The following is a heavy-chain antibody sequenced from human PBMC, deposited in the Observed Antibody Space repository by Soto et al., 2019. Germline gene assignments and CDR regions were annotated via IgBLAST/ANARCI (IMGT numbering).Heavy chain of an antibody. V-gene: IGHV1-69*02. J-gene: IGHJ4*02. CDR2: IIPILGIA. Sequence: SVKVSCKASGGTFSSYTISWVRQAPGQGLEWMGRIIPILGIANYAQKFQGRVTITADKSTSIAYMELSSLRSEDTAVYYCAVDIVVVVAATKRFGYWGQGTLVTVSS. CDR1: GGTFSSYT. CDR3: AVDIVVVVAATKRFGY. D-gene: IGHD2-15*01.